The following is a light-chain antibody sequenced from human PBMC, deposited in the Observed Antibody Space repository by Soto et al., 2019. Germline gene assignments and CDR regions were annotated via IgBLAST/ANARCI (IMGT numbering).Light chain of an antibody. V-gene: IGKV1-5*01. CDR2: DAS. Sequence: IQMSQSPSTLSASVGDSVTITPRPSQNIRNLLAWYQQKPGKAPNPLIYDASSLKSGVPSRCGGSGSGTVFTLTISSLQPDYVATYYCQQYNTHSTFGQGTRLEIK. CDR1: QNIRNL. J-gene: IGKJ5*01. CDR3: QQYNTHST.